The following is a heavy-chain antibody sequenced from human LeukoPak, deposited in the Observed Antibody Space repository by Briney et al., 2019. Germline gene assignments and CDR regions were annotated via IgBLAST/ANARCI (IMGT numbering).Heavy chain of an antibody. Sequence: PGGSLRLSCAASGFTFSSYAMHWVRQAPGKGLEWVAVISYDGSNKYYADSVKGRFTISRDNSKNTLYLQMNSLRAEDTAVYYCARDGGGYSYGYKYYYGMDVWGQGTTVTVSS. V-gene: IGHV3-30-3*01. J-gene: IGHJ6*02. D-gene: IGHD5-18*01. CDR2: ISYDGSNK. CDR3: ARDGGGYSYGYKYYYGMDV. CDR1: GFTFSSYA.